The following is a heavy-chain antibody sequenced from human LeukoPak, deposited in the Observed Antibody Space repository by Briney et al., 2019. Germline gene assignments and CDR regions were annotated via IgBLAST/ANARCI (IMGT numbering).Heavy chain of an antibody. J-gene: IGHJ4*02. Sequence: GGSLRLSCAASGFTFSSYSMNWVRQAPGKGLEWVSFISGSSRYIYYADSVKGRFTISRDNAKNSLYLQMNSLRVEDTAVYYCARDNGWGRYYFDSWGQGTLATVSS. CDR3: ARDNGWGRYYFDS. CDR2: ISGSSRYI. CDR1: GFTFSSYS. V-gene: IGHV3-21*01. D-gene: IGHD6-19*01.